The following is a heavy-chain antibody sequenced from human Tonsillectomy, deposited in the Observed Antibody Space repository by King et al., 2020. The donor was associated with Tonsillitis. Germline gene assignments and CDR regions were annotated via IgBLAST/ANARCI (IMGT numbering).Heavy chain of an antibody. D-gene: IGHD6-19*01. Sequence: VQLVESGGGLVQPGGSLRLSCAASGFTFSSYWMHWVRQAPGKGLVWVSRINSDGSSTSYADSVKGRFTISRDNAKNTLYLQMNSLRAEDTAVYYCARAPYSSGWYSQFDDAFDIWGRGTMVTVSS. J-gene: IGHJ3*02. CDR3: ARAPYSSGWYSQFDDAFDI. CDR2: INSDGSST. V-gene: IGHV3-74*01. CDR1: GFTFSSYW.